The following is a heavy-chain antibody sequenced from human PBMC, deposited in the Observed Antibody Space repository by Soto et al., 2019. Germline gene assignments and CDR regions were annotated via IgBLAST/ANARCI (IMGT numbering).Heavy chain of an antibody. Sequence: QVQLQESGPGLVKPSETLSLTCSVSGGSISNYYWSWIRPPPGTGLDWMGYIYYSGCTKYNPSLKSLVTILVDSSKKHFSLRLSSVNAADTAVYYCQIFLSGIHPWGPGTLVIVAS. V-gene: IGHV4-59*01. J-gene: IGHJ5*02. D-gene: IGHD3-9*01. CDR3: QIFLSGIHP. CDR1: GGSISNYY. CDR2: IYYSGCT.